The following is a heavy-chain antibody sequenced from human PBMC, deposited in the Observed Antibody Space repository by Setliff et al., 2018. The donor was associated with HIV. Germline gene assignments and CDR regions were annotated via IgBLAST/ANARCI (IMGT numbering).Heavy chain of an antibody. CDR3: ARDRRSIFGVDTKNWFDP. CDR2: IYYSGNT. D-gene: IGHD3-3*01. V-gene: IGHV4-39*07. CDR1: GGSIKSSSYY. J-gene: IGHJ5*02. Sequence: SETLSLTCTVSGGSIKSSSYYWGWIRQPPGKGLEWIGSIYYSGNTYYNPSLKSRVTISTDTSRNQFSLRLSSVTAADTAGYYCARDRRSIFGVDTKNWFDPWGQGTLVTVSS.